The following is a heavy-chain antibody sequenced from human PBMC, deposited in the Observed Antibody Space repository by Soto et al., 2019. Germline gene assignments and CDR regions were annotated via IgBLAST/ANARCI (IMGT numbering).Heavy chain of an antibody. CDR3: AREASSITIFGVVIISTSDYYYYGMDV. J-gene: IGHJ6*02. V-gene: IGHV3-7*01. Sequence: EVQLVESGGGLVQPGGSLRLSCAASGFTFSSYWMSWVRQAPGKGLEWVANIKRDGSEKYYVDTVKGRFTISRDNAKNSLYLQMNSLRAEDTAVYYCAREASSITIFGVVIISTSDYYYYGMDVWGQGTTVTVSS. CDR1: GFTFSSYW. D-gene: IGHD3-3*01. CDR2: IKRDGSEK.